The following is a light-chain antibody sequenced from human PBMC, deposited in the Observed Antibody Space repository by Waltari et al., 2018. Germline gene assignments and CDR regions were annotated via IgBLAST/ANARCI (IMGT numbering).Light chain of an antibody. Sequence: DIQMTQSPSSLSASVGDRVTITCRASQGISSSLAWYQQKPGKAPNLLIYKVSTLQSGVPSRFSGSGSGTDFTLTISSLQPEDFATYYCQQHNSNPFTFGPGTKLDIK. CDR1: QGISSS. J-gene: IGKJ3*01. CDR2: KVS. CDR3: QQHNSNPFT. V-gene: IGKV1-9*01.